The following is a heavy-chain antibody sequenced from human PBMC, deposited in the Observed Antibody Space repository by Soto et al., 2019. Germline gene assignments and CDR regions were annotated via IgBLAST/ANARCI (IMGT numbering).Heavy chain of an antibody. J-gene: IGHJ6*02. D-gene: IGHD3-22*01. Sequence: QVQLVQSGAEVKKPGSSVKVSCKASGGTFSSYAISWVRQAPGQGLERMGEIIPIFGTANYAQEFQGRVTITADDSTTAAYMELRSLRCEDTAVYYCERGERLYYYGRSVYVSSFGMDVRGRGTTVTVSS. CDR1: GGTFSSYA. CDR2: IIPIFGTA. CDR3: ERGERLYYYGRSVYVSSFGMDV. V-gene: IGHV1-69*12.